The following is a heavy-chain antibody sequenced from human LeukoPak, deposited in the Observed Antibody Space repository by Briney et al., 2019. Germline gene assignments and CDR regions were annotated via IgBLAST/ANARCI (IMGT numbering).Heavy chain of an antibody. CDR2: ISYDGSNK. J-gene: IGHJ4*02. D-gene: IGHD3-22*01. CDR1: GFTFSSYG. CDR3: ARGSNFYDSSGYYHPFDY. Sequence: GGSLRLSCAASGFTFSSYGMHWVRQAPGKGLEWVAVISYDGSNKYYADSVKGRFTISRDNSKNTLYLQMNSLRAEDTAVYYCARGSNFYDSSGYYHPFDYWGQGTLVTVSS. V-gene: IGHV3-30*03.